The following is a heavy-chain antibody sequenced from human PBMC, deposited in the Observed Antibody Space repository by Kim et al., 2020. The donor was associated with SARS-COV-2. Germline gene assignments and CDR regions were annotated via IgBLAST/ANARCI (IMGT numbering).Heavy chain of an antibody. CDR1: GYTLTELS. CDR3: ATGPHYYGSGDNWFDP. J-gene: IGHJ5*02. V-gene: IGHV1-24*01. Sequence: ASVKVSCKVSGYTLTELSMHWVRQAPGKGLEWMGGFDPEDGETIYAQKFQGRVTMTEDTSTDTAYMELSSLRSEDTAVYYCATGPHYYGSGDNWFDPWGQGTLVTVSS. D-gene: IGHD3-10*01. CDR2: FDPEDGET.